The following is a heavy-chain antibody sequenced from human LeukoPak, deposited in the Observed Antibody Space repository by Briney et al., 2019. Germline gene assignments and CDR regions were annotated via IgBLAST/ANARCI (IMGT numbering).Heavy chain of an antibody. D-gene: IGHD2-15*01. CDR3: AKEVGGYGSGGSCYSGGGLIDY. V-gene: IGHV3-23*01. CDR1: GFTFSSYA. Sequence: GGSLRLSCAASGFTFSSYAMSWVRQAPGKGLEWVSAISGSGGSTYYADSVKGRFTIPRDNSKNTLYLQMNSLRAEDTAVYDCAKEVGGYGSGGSCYSGGGLIDYWGQGTLVTVSS. CDR2: ISGSGGST. J-gene: IGHJ4*02.